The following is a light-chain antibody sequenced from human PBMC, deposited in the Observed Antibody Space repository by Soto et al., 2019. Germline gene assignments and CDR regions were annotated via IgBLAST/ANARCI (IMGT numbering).Light chain of an antibody. Sequence: EMVLTQSPGTLSLSPGERATLSCRASQSVRNNYLAWYQQKPGQAPRLLIYGASNRATGIPDRFSGSGSGTDFILSISRLEPEDFAVYYCQQMGTFGQGTKVEIK. J-gene: IGKJ1*01. CDR2: GAS. CDR3: QQMGT. CDR1: QSVRNNY. V-gene: IGKV3-20*01.